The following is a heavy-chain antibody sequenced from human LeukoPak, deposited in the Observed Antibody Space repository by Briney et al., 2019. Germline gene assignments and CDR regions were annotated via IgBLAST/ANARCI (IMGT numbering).Heavy chain of an antibody. CDR2: IRHDETKE. CDR3: AKEYTPSSPLGELDS. D-gene: IGHD6-6*01. CDR1: GLSVSSYA. V-gene: IGHV3-33*03. J-gene: IGHJ4*02. Sequence: PGTSLRLSCEVSGLSVSSYAMHWVRQAPGKGLEWVAVIRHDETKEYYADSVQGRFTISRDTPNNMLYLQMNNMRAEDTAVYYCAKEYTPSSPLGELDSWGQGTLVIVSS.